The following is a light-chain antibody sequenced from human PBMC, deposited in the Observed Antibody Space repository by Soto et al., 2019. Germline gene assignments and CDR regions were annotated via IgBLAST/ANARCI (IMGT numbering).Light chain of an antibody. J-gene: IGKJ1*01. CDR3: QHYHNWPPWT. V-gene: IGKV3-15*01. CDR1: QSVSSN. CDR2: GAS. Sequence: EIVMTQSPGTLSVSPGERATLSCRASQSVSSNLAWYQQKPGQAPRLLIYGASTRATGIPARFSGSGSGTEFTLTISSLQSEDFAVYYCQHYHNWPPWTFGQGTKVEVK.